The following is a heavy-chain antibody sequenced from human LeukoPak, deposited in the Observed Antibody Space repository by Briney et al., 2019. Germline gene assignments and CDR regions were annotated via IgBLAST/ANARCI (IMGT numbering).Heavy chain of an antibody. J-gene: IGHJ3*02. Sequence: SVKVSCKASGGTLSSYAISWVRQAPGQGLEWMGGIIPIFGTANYAQKFQGRVTITTDESTSTAYMELSSLRSEDTAVYYCANVPYYYDSSGSPGGFDIWGQGTMVTASS. CDR2: IIPIFGTA. CDR1: GGTLSSYA. D-gene: IGHD3-22*01. V-gene: IGHV1-69*05. CDR3: ANVPYYYDSSGSPGGFDI.